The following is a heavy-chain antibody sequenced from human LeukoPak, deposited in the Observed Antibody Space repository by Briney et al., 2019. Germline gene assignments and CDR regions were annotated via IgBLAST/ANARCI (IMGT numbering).Heavy chain of an antibody. CDR2: ISGSGGST. CDR1: GFTFISYA. Sequence: GGSLRLSCAASGFTFISYAMTWVRQAPGKGLEWVSAISGSGGSTYYADSVKGRFTISRDSSKNTLYLQMNSLRAEDTAVYYCAKDHPFDYYYDSSGYFLYWGQGTLVTVSS. CDR3: AKDHPFDYYYDSSGYFLY. V-gene: IGHV3-23*01. D-gene: IGHD3-22*01. J-gene: IGHJ4*02.